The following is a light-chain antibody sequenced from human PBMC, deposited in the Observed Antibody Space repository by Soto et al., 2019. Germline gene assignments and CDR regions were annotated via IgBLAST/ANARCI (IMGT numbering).Light chain of an antibody. CDR3: FQALQIPRT. V-gene: IGKV2-28*01. J-gene: IGKJ4*02. CDR1: QSLLYSNGYNF. CDR2: LGS. Sequence: DILMTQSPLSLAVTPGEPASISCRSSQSLLYSNGYNFLDWYLQKPGQSPQLLIYLGSNRASGVPDRFSGSGSGTDCTLTISRVEAEDVGVYYCFQALQIPRTFGGGTKVDIK.